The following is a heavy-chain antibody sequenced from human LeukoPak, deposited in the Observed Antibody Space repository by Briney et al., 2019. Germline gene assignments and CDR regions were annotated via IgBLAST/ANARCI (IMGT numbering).Heavy chain of an antibody. V-gene: IGHV3-74*01. J-gene: IGHJ4*02. CDR1: GFTLSNYW. CDR2: IKSDGSWT. Sequence: GGSLRLSCAASGFTLSNYWMHWVCQAPGKGLVWVSRIKSDGSWTNYADSVKGRFTISRDNAKRTLYLQMNSLRAEDAAVYYCVRDGDGYNFDYWGQGTLVTVSS. D-gene: IGHD5-24*01. CDR3: VRDGDGYNFDY.